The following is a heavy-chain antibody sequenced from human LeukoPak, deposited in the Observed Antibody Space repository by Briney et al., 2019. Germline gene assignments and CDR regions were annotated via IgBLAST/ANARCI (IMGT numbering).Heavy chain of an antibody. CDR2: INHNGNVN. Sequence: GGFLRLSCAASGFTFSSYWMNWARQAPGKGLEWVASINHNGNVNYYVDAVKGRFTISRDNAKNSLYLQMSNLRAEDTAVYFCARGGGLDVWGQGATVTVSS. D-gene: IGHD3-16*01. CDR1: GFTFSSYW. CDR3: ARGGGLDV. J-gene: IGHJ6*02. V-gene: IGHV3-7*03.